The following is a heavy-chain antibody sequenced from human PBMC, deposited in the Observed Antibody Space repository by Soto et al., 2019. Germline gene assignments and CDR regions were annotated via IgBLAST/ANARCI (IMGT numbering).Heavy chain of an antibody. CDR2: INSDGSST. D-gene: IGHD2-2*01. Sequence: GGSLRLSCAASGFTFSSYWMHWVRQAPGKGLVWVSRINSDGSSTSYADSVKGRFTISRDNAKNTLYLQRNSLRAEDTAVYYCARGTDIVVVPAVNAEQNYYYYMDVWGKGTTVTVSS. CDR3: ARGTDIVVVPAVNAEQNYYYYMDV. J-gene: IGHJ6*03. CDR1: GFTFSSYW. V-gene: IGHV3-74*01.